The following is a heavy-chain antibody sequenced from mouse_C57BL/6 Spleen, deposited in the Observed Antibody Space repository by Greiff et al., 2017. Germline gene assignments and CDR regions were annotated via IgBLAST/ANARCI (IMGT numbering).Heavy chain of an antibody. J-gene: IGHJ2*01. Sequence: EVKLVESGPELVKPGASVKISCKASGYSFTDYNMNWVKQSNGKSLEWIGVLNPNYGTTSYNQKFKGKATLTVDQSSRTAYMQLNSLTSEDSAVYYCARGGVTTSYFDYWGQGTTLTVSS. CDR1: GYSFTDYN. V-gene: IGHV1-39*01. CDR2: LNPNYGTT. D-gene: IGHD2-2*01. CDR3: ARGGVTTSYFDY.